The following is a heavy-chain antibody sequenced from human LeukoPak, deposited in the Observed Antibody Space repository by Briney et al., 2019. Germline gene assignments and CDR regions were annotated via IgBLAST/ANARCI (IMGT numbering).Heavy chain of an antibody. CDR1: GDSISNYY. Sequence: SETLSLTCTVSGDSISNYYWSWIRQPAGKGLEWIGRIYTSGSTNYNPSLKSRVTISVDTSKNQFSLKLSSVTAADTAAYYCARVSLVRGAPDYYFDYWGQGTLVTVSS. CDR2: IYTSGST. D-gene: IGHD3-10*01. V-gene: IGHV4-4*07. CDR3: ARVSLVRGAPDYYFDY. J-gene: IGHJ4*02.